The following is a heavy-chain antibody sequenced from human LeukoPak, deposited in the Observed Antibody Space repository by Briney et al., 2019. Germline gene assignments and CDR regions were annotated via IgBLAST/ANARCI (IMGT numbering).Heavy chain of an antibody. CDR1: GGSISSYY. CDR3: ARSDFWSGYYYFDY. J-gene: IGHJ4*02. D-gene: IGHD3-3*01. CDR2: IYTSGST. Sequence: SETLSLTCTVSGGSISSYYWSWIRQPAGKGLEWIGRIYTSGSTNYNPSLKSRVTMSVDTSKNQFSLKLSSVTAADTAVYYCARSDFWSGYYYFDYWGQGTLVTVS. V-gene: IGHV4-4*07.